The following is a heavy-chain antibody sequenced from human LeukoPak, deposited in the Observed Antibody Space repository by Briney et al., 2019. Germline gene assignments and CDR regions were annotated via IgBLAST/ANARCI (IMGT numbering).Heavy chain of an antibody. J-gene: IGHJ4*02. Sequence: PSETLSLTCTVSGGSISSYYWSWIRQPPGKGLEWIGYIYYSGSTNYNPSLKSRVTLSVDTSQNQFSLKLSSVTAADTAVYYCARDATAGTLDYWGQGTLVTVSS. V-gene: IGHV4-59*12. CDR2: IYYSGST. D-gene: IGHD3-10*01. CDR1: GGSISSYY. CDR3: ARDATAGTLDY.